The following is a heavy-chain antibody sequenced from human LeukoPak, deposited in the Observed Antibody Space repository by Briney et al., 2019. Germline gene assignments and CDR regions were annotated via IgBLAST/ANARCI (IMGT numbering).Heavy chain of an antibody. CDR1: GFTFSSYG. Sequence: GGSLRLSCAASGFTFSSYGMHWVRQAPGKGPEWVAIISNDGSRKYYAHSVEGRFTISRDNSKNTLYLQMDSLRAEDTAVYYCARDRAWNYFDYWGQGTLVTVSS. D-gene: IGHD3-3*01. CDR3: ARDRAWNYFDY. J-gene: IGHJ4*02. V-gene: IGHV3-30*03. CDR2: ISNDGSRK.